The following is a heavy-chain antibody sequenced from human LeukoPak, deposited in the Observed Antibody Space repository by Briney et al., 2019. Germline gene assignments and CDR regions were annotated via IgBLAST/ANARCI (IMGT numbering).Heavy chain of an antibody. CDR1: GFTFSSYW. V-gene: IGHV3-7*03. J-gene: IGHJ4*02. D-gene: IGHD2-15*01. Sequence: GGSLRLSCAASGFTFSSYWMSWVRQAPGKGLEWVANIKQGGSEKYYVDSVKGRFTISRDNAKNSLYLQMNSLRAEDTAVYYCARSPNCSGGSCYIFGYFDYWGQGTLVTVSS. CDR2: IKQGGSEK. CDR3: ARSPNCSGGSCYIFGYFDY.